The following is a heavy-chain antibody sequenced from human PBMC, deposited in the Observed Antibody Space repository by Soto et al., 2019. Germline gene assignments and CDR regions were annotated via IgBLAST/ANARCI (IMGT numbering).Heavy chain of an antibody. J-gene: IGHJ6*02. V-gene: IGHV3-73*01. CDR1: GFTFTDSA. CDR2: IRSKDNSYTT. D-gene: IGHD6-19*01. CDR3: TRPVSSGWTYYYYGMDV. Sequence: GSLILSSAASGFTFTDSAMQWVRQASGKGLERVGRIRSKDNSYTTAYAASVKDKLTIYRDDSKNTANLKRNSLKTEDTAVYYCTRPVSSGWTYYYYGMDVWGQGT.